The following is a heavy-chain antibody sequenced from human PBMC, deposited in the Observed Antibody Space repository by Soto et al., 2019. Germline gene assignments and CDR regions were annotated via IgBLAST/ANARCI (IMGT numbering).Heavy chain of an antibody. D-gene: IGHD5-18*01. CDR3: ARDSGDTAMGYFDY. CDR2: INGDGSSI. J-gene: IGHJ4*02. Sequence: GGSLRLSCAASAFPFSSYWMHWVRQAPGKGLAWVSRINGDGSSINYADSVKGRFTISRDNAKNTLYLQMNSLRAEDTAVYYCARDSGDTAMGYFDYWGQGTLVTVSS. V-gene: IGHV3-74*01. CDR1: AFPFSSYW.